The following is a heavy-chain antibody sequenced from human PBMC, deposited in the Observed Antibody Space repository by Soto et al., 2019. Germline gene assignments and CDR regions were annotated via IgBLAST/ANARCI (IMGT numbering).Heavy chain of an antibody. CDR3: ARPTGGCFDY. Sequence: EVQLVESGGGLVQPGGSLRLSCAASGFTFTSSWMTWVRQAPGKGLEWVANIKQDGSEKYYLDSVKGRFSISRDNAKSSVFLQMNRLRVEDTAVYYCARPTGGCFDYCGHGSLVTVSS. D-gene: IGHD3-16*01. V-gene: IGHV3-7*01. J-gene: IGHJ4*01. CDR1: GFTFTSSW. CDR2: IKQDGSEK.